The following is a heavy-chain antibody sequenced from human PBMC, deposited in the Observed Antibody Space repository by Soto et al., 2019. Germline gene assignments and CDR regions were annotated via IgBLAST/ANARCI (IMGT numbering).Heavy chain of an antibody. CDR2: IKPDGSGK. CDR1: GFTFRSNW. Sequence: GGSLRLSCAASGFTFRSNWMSWARQAPGRGLEWVANIKPDGSGKYYLDSVRGRFTISRDNAENSLFLQIDSLRVEDTAVYYCARDVGVQELDYWGQGTLVTVSS. V-gene: IGHV3-7*01. D-gene: IGHD6-6*01. J-gene: IGHJ4*02. CDR3: ARDVGVQELDY.